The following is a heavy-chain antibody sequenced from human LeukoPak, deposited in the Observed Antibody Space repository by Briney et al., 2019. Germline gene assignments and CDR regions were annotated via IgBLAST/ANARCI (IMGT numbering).Heavy chain of an antibody. CDR1: GYTFTSYG. J-gene: IGHJ4*02. CDR2: ISAYNGNT. D-gene: IGHD6-13*01. Sequence: GASVKVSCEASGYTFTSYGISWVRQAPGQGLEWMGWISAYNGNTNYAQKLQGRVTMTTDTSTSTAYMELRSLRSDDTAVYYCARDLRWYSCSCTFDYWGQGTLVTVSS. CDR3: ARDLRWYSCSCTFDY. V-gene: IGHV1-18*01.